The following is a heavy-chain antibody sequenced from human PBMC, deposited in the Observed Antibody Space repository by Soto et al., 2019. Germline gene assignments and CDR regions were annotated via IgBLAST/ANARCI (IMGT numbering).Heavy chain of an antibody. CDR3: AKARGGNSCYDFVIHY. V-gene: IGHV3-30-3*01. D-gene: IGHD5-12*01. CDR2: PSGDGVDK. CDR1: GFTFSNHV. Sequence: GESLRLSCAGTGFTFSNHVIRFVRQAPGKRLDWIAAPSGDGVDKNYAASVRDRFTISRDNSQKTVFLQLNTLTAEDTAIYYCAKARGGNSCYDFVIHYWGQGALVTVSS. J-gene: IGHJ4*02.